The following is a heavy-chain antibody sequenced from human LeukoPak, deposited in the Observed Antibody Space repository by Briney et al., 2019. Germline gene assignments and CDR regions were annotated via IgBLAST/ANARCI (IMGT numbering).Heavy chain of an antibody. J-gene: IGHJ5*02. V-gene: IGHV1-2*02. D-gene: IGHD2-2*01. CDR3: ARGVGRYCSSTSCYVRGDWFDP. CDR1: GYTFTGYY. CDR2: INPNSGGT. Sequence: ASVKVSCKASGYTFTGYYMHWVRQASGQGLEWMGWINPNSGGTNYAQKFQGRVTMTRDTSISTAYMELSRLRSDDTAVYYCARGVGRYCSSTSCYVRGDWFDPWGQGTLVTVSS.